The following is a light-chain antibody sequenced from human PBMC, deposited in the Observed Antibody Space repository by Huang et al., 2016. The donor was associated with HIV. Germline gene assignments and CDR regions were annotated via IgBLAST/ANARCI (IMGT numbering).Light chain of an antibody. CDR2: GAS. V-gene: IGKV3-20*01. J-gene: IGKJ1*01. CDR3: QQYGSSRT. Sequence: EIVLTQSPGTLSLSPGERATLSCRASQSVSSSYLAWYQQNPGQAPRRLFYGASSRATGIPDRVSGSGSGTDFTLTISRLEPEDFAVYYCQQYGSSRTFGQGTKVEIK. CDR1: QSVSSSY.